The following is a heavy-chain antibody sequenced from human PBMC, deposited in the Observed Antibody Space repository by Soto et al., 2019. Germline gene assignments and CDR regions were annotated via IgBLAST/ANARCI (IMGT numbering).Heavy chain of an antibody. CDR1: GFTFSSYG. J-gene: IGHJ4*02. V-gene: IGHV3-30*18. CDR2: ISYDGSNK. Sequence: GGSLRLSCAASGFTFSSYGMHWVRQAPGKGLEWVAVISYDGSNKYYADSVKGRFTISRDNSKNTLYLQMNSLRAEDTAVYYCAKNLHPQYYDSSGLSPFDDWGKGTLVPVSS. D-gene: IGHD3-22*01. CDR3: AKNLHPQYYDSSGLSPFDD.